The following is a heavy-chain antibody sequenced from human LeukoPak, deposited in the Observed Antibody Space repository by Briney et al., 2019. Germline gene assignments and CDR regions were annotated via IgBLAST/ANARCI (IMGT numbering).Heavy chain of an antibody. D-gene: IGHD3-3*01. J-gene: IGHJ5*02. Sequence: PSETLSLTCTIFGSSISDNYYWGWIRRPPGKGLEWIGSVYHSGSTYYTPSLKSRLTLSMDTSNNHFSLKLRSVTAADTAVYYCARHNYYHFWSTLNWFDPWGQGTLVTVSS. V-gene: IGHV4-38-2*02. CDR1: GSSISDNYY. CDR3: ARHNYYHFWSTLNWFDP. CDR2: VYHSGST.